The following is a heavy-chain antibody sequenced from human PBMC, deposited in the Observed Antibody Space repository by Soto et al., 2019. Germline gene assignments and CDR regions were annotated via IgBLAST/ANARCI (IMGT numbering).Heavy chain of an antibody. D-gene: IGHD3-10*01. CDR1: GFALISSR. J-gene: IGHJ6*02. V-gene: IGHV3-21*01. Sequence: GGSLRLSCVASGFALISSRMNWVRKAPGKGLEWVASISGSGKDTCYRQSVKGRFAISRDSAGTSLFLRMDSVKGEDTAVYHCARFHLGAGSAFYCAMDVWGPGTSVTVSS. CDR2: ISGSGKDT. CDR3: ARFHLGAGSAFYCAMDV.